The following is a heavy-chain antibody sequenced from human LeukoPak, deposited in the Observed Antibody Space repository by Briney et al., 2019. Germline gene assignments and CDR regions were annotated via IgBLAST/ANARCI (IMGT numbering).Heavy chain of an antibody. J-gene: IGHJ4*02. CDR3: ARSRYYYDSSGYGYFDY. CDR1: GYTFTSYD. CDR2: MNPNSGNT. D-gene: IGHD3-22*01. Sequence: ASVKVSRKASGYTFTSYDINWVRQATGQGLEWMGWMNPNSGNTGYAQKFQGRVTMTRNTSISTAYMELSSLRSEDTAVYYCARSRYYYDSSGYGYFDYWGQGTLVTVSS. V-gene: IGHV1-8*01.